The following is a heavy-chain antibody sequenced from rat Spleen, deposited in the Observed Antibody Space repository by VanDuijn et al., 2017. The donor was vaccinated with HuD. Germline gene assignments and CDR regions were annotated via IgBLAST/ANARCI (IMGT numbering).Heavy chain of an antibody. CDR1: GFTFSNYD. CDR3: ARHDLRY. J-gene: IGHJ2*01. CDR2: ISPSGGST. D-gene: IGHD1-11*01. V-gene: IGHV5-25*01. Sequence: EVQLVESGGGLVQPGRSLKLSCAASGFTFSNYDMAWVRQAPTKGLEWVASISPSGGSTYYRDSVKGRFTISRDNAKSTLYLQMDSLRSEDTATYYCARHDLRYWGQGVMVTVSS.